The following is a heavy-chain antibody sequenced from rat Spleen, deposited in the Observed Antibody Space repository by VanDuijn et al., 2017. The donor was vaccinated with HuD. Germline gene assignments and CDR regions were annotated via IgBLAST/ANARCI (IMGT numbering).Heavy chain of an antibody. CDR3: VRGGNGPKDYYFDY. D-gene: IGHD1-7*01. CDR2: IWGDGNS. CDR1: GFSLTSYN. V-gene: IGHV2-30*01. J-gene: IGHJ2*01. Sequence: QVQLKESGPGLVQPSQTLSLTCTVSGFSLTSYNVHWVRQPTGKGLDWMGVIWGDGNSNFNSALKSRLSISRDTSKSQVFLKMNSLQNEDIATYYCVRGGNGPKDYYFDYWGQGVMVPVSS.